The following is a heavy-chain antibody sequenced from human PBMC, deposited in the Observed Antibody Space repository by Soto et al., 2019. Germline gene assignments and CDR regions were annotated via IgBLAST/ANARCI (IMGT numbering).Heavy chain of an antibody. CDR1: GFTFSNYA. CDR2: ISDDGSNK. CDR3: ARDRFASSWSYFDY. J-gene: IGHJ4*02. Sequence: GGSLRLSCAASGFTFSNYALHWVRQAPGKGLEWVAVISDDGSNKYYADSVKGRFTISRDNSKNTLYLQMNSLRAEDTAVYYCARDRFASSWSYFDYWGQGTPVTVSS. V-gene: IGHV3-30-3*01. D-gene: IGHD6-13*01.